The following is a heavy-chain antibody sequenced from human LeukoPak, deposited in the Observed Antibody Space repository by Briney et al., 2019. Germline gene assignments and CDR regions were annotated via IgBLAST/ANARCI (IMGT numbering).Heavy chain of an antibody. V-gene: IGHV1-2*02. Sequence: ASVKVSCKASGYTFIGYYMHWVRQAPGQGLEWMGWINPNSGGTNYAQKFQGRVTMTRDTSISTAYMELSRLRSDDTAVYYCAREGRRIVVVPAAISYWGQGTLVTVSS. CDR2: INPNSGGT. J-gene: IGHJ4*02. D-gene: IGHD2-2*01. CDR3: AREGRRIVVVPAAISY. CDR1: GYTFIGYY.